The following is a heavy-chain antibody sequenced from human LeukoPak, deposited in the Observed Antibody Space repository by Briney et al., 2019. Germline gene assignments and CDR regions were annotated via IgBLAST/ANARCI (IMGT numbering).Heavy chain of an antibody. CDR3: AKAGNYGGNEFDP. V-gene: IGHV3-30*18. CDR2: ISYDGSNK. CDR1: GFTFSSYG. Sequence: GGSLRLSCAASGFTFSSYGMHWVRQAPGKGLEWVAVISYDGSNKYYADSVKGRSTISRDNSKNTLYLQMNSLRAEDTAVYYCAKAGNYGGNEFDPWGQGTLVTVSS. D-gene: IGHD4-23*01. J-gene: IGHJ5*02.